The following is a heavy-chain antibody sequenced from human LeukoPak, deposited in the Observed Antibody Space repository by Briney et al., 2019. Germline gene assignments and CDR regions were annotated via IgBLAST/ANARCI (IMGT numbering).Heavy chain of an antibody. V-gene: IGHV4-59*01. CDR3: ARQAYYYDSSGVLYYYGMDV. Sequence: SETLSLTCTVSGGSISSYYWSWIPQPPGKGLEWIGYIYYSGSTNYNPSLKSQVTISVDTSKNQFSLKLSSVTAADTAVYYCARQAYYYDSSGVLYYYGMDVWGQGTTVTVSS. J-gene: IGHJ6*02. D-gene: IGHD3-22*01. CDR1: GGSISSYY. CDR2: IYYSGST.